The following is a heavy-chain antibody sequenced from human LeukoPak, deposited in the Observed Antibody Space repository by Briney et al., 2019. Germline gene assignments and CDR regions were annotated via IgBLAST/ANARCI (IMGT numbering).Heavy chain of an antibody. D-gene: IGHD3-22*01. J-gene: IGHJ4*02. V-gene: IGHV3-30*02. CDR3: AKENYDSSGYYYVGDY. CDR1: GFTFSSYG. Sequence: GGSLRLSCAASGFTFSSYGMHWVRQAPGKGLEWVAFIRYDGSNKYYADSVKGRFTISRDNSKNTLYLQMNSLRAEDTAVYYCAKENYDSSGYYYVGDYWGQGTLVTVSS. CDR2: IRYDGSNK.